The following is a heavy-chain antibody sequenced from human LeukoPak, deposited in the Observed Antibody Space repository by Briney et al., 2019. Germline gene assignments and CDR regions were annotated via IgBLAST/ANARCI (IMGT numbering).Heavy chain of an antibody. V-gene: IGHV3-30*04. CDR3: AREYYYDSSGHFDY. CDR1: GFTFSSYA. J-gene: IGHJ4*02. D-gene: IGHD3-22*01. CDR2: ISYDGSNK. Sequence: GGSLRLSCAASGFTFSSYAMHWVRQAPGKGLEWVAVISYDGSNKYYADSVKGRFTISRDNSKNTLYLQMNSLRAEDTAVYYCAREYYYDSSGHFDYWCQGTLVTVSS.